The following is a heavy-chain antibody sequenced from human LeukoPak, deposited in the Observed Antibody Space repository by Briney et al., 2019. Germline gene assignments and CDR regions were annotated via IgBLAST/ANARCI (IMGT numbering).Heavy chain of an antibody. J-gene: IGHJ3*02. V-gene: IGHV3-9*01. CDR1: GFTFSSYA. CDR3: AKDIQSGAFDI. CDR2: VSWNSGTI. D-gene: IGHD7-27*01. Sequence: GGSLRLSCAASGFTFSSYAMSWVRQAPGKGLEWVSGVSWNSGTIAYADSVKGRFTISRDNAKKSLFLQMKSLRPEDTALYYRAKDIQSGAFDIWGQGTMVTVSS.